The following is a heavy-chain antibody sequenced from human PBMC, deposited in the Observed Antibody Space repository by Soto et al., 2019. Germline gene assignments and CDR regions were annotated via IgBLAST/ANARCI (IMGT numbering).Heavy chain of an antibody. CDR1: GFTFSSYW. CDR3: ARAKCDFWGGCSSLGLYYLDF. D-gene: IGHD3-3*01. V-gene: IGHV3-7*03. J-gene: IGHJ4*02. Sequence: EVQLVESGGGLVQPGGSLRLSCAASGFTFSSYWMSWVRQAPGKGLEWVANINQDGSEKYYVDSVKGRFTISRDDAKNSLYLQMNSLSAEDTAVYYCARAKCDFWGGCSSLGLYYLDFWGRGTLVTVSS. CDR2: INQDGSEK.